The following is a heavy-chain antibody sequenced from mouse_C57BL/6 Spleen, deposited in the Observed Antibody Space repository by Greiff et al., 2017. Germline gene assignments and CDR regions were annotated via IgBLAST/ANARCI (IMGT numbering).Heavy chain of an antibody. J-gene: IGHJ2*01. D-gene: IGHD2-3*01. CDR2: ISSGGSYT. CDR3: ARDDYFDY. CDR1: GFTFSSYG. Sequence: VQLKESGGDLVKPGGSLKLSCAASGFTFSSYGMSWVRQTPDKRLEWVATISSGGSYTYYPDSVKGRFTISRDNAKNTLYLQMSSLKSEDTAMYYCARDDYFDYWGQGTTLTVSS. V-gene: IGHV5-6*01.